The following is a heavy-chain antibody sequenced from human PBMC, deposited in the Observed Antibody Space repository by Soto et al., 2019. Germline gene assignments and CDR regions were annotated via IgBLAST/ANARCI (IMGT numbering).Heavy chain of an antibody. V-gene: IGHV4-34*01. J-gene: IGHJ4*02. CDR2: INHSGFT. CDR1: GGSLRGHY. D-gene: IGHD5-18*01. CDR3: ALGGYNYGRPFDF. Sequence: PSETLSLTCAVSGGSLRGHYWSWIRQSPEKGLEWIGEINHSGFTNYNPTLKSRVTISRDASKNQFSLRLSSMTAADSAVYFCALGGYNYGRPFDFWGQGTRVTVS.